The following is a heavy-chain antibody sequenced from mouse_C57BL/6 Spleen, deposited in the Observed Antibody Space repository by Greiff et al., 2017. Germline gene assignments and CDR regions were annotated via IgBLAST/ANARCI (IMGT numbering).Heavy chain of an antibody. D-gene: IGHD1-1*01. CDR2: ISDGGSYS. Sequence: EVMLVESGGGLVKPGGSLKLSCAASGFTFSSYAMSWVRQTPEKRLEWVATISDGGSYSYYPDNVKGRFTISRDNAKNNLYLQMSHLKSEDTAMYYCARDTHYYGSSSWYFDVWGTGTTVTVSS. CDR3: ARDTHYYGSSSWYFDV. J-gene: IGHJ1*03. CDR1: GFTFSSYA. V-gene: IGHV5-4*01.